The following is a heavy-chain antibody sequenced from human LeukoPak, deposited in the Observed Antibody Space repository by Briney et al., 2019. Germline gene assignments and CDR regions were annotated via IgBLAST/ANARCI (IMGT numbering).Heavy chain of an antibody. CDR3: ARDLGGIAVAGYFDY. Sequence: SETLSLTCTVSGGSISSYYWSWIRQPPGKGLEWIGFIYYSGSTNYNPSLKSRVTISVDTSKNQFSLKLSSVTAADTAVYYCARDLGGIAVAGYFDYWGQGTLVTVSS. J-gene: IGHJ4*02. D-gene: IGHD6-19*01. CDR1: GGSISSYY. CDR2: IYYSGST. V-gene: IGHV4-59*01.